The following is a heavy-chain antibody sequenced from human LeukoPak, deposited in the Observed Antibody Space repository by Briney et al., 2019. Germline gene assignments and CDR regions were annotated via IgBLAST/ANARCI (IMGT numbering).Heavy chain of an antibody. CDR3: AKDILYYGEVDY. D-gene: IGHD4-17*01. CDR2: LYSGGNT. J-gene: IGHJ4*02. V-gene: IGHV3-53*01. CDR1: GFSVSSNY. Sequence: SGGSLRLSCVASGFSVSSNYMSWVRQAPGKGLEWVSILYSGGNTYYADSVKGRFTISRDSSKNTLYLQMNSLRAEDTAVYYCAKDILYYGEVDYWGQGTLVTVSS.